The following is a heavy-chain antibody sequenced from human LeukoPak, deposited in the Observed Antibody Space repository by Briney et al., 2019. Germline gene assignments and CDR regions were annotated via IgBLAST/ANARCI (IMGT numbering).Heavy chain of an antibody. D-gene: IGHD5-24*01. CDR2: ISGSGDST. CDR1: GFTFRSYA. V-gene: IGHV3-23*01. CDR3: AKLAPTPNLPDDY. J-gene: IGHJ4*02. Sequence: GGSLRLSCAASGFTFRSYAMSWVRQAPGKGLEWVSSISGSGDSTYYADSVKGRFTISRDNSKNTLYLQMNSLRDEDTAVYFCAKLAPTPNLPDDYWGQGTLVTVSS.